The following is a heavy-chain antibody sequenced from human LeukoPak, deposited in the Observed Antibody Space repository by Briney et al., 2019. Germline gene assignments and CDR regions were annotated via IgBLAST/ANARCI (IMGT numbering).Heavy chain of an antibody. CDR2: ISSSSYI. V-gene: IGHV3-21*01. D-gene: IGHD6-13*01. Sequence: GGPLRLSCAASGFTFCSYSMNWVRQAPGKGLEWVSSISSSSYIYYADSVKGRFTISRDNAKNSLYLQMNSLRAEDTAVYYCAADVEAAAGIWGQGTMVTVSS. CDR1: GFTFCSYS. CDR3: AADVEAAAGI. J-gene: IGHJ3*02.